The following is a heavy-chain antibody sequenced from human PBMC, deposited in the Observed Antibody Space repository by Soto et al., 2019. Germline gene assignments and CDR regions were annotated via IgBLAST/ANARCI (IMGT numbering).Heavy chain of an antibody. J-gene: IGHJ3*02. Sequence: EVQLVESGGGLVQPGGSLRLSCAASGFTFSSYDMHWVRQATGKGLEWVSAIGTAGDTYYPGSVKGRFTISRENAKNSLYLQMNRLRAGDTAVYYCARGALGDWKGRDAFDIWGQGTMVTVSS. D-gene: IGHD2-21*01. CDR1: GFTFSSYD. V-gene: IGHV3-13*01. CDR2: IGTAGDT. CDR3: ARGALGDWKGRDAFDI.